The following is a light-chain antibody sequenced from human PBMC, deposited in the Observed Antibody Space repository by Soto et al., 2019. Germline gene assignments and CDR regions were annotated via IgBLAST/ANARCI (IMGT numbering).Light chain of an antibody. Sequence: EIVLTQSTGSLSLSPGDRASLSWRASQSVSSSYLAWYQQKPGQAPRLLIYGASSRATGIPDRFSGSGSGTDFTLTISRLEPEDFAVYYCQQYGSSGTFGQGTKVDIK. V-gene: IGKV3-20*01. CDR2: GAS. J-gene: IGKJ1*01. CDR3: QQYGSSGT. CDR1: QSVSSSY.